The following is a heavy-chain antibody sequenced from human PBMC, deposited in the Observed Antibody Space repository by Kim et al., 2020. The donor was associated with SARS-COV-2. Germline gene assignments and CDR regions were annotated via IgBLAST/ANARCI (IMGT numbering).Heavy chain of an antibody. CDR3: AKDRGYCSGGSCYGNYYYAMDV. CDR2: ISYDGSNK. CDR1: GFTFSSYG. J-gene: IGHJ6*02. Sequence: LSLTCAASGFTFSSYGMHWVRQAPGKGLEWVAVISYDGSNKYYADSVKGRFTISRDNSKNTLYLQMNSLRAEDTAVYYCAKDRGYCSGGSCYGNYYYAMDVWGQGTTVTVSS. V-gene: IGHV3-30*18. D-gene: IGHD2-15*01.